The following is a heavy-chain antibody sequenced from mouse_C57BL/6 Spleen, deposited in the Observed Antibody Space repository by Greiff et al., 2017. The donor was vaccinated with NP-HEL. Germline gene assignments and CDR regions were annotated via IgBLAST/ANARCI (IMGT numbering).Heavy chain of an antibody. J-gene: IGHJ2*01. V-gene: IGHV1-82*01. CDR1: GYAFSSSW. CDR2: IYPGDGDT. Sequence: QVQLKESGPELVKPGASVKISCKASGYAFSSSWMNWVKQRPGKGLEWIGRIYPGDGDTNYNGKFKGKATLTADKSSSTAYMQLSSLTSEDSAVYFCARGPAYSPFDYWGQGTTLTVSS. CDR3: ARGPAYSPFDY. D-gene: IGHD2-10*01.